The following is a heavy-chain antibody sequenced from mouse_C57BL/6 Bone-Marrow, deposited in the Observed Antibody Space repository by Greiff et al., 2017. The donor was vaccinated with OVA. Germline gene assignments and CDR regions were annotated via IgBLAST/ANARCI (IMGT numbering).Heavy chain of an antibody. CDR1: GFTFSDYG. J-gene: IGHJ4*01. CDR3: ARDYGSSYDYAMDY. CDR2: ISSGSSTI. V-gene: IGHV5-17*01. Sequence: EVQLVASGGGLVKPGGSLKLSCAASGFTFSDYGMHWVRQAPEKGLEWVAYISSGSSTIYYADTVKGRFTISRDNAKNTLFLQMTSLRSEDTAMYYCARDYGSSYDYAMDYWGQGTSVTVSS. D-gene: IGHD1-1*01.